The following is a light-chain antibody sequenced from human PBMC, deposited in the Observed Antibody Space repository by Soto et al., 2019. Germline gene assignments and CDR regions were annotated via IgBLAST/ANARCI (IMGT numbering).Light chain of an antibody. V-gene: IGKV1-27*01. CDR1: QDISNS. J-gene: IGKJ4*01. CDR2: AAS. CDR3: QKYNSAPLT. Sequence: DIQMTQSPSSLSASVGDRVTITCRASQDISNSSAWYQQKPGKVPKVLIYAASILQSGVPARFSGSGSGTDFTLTISSLQPEDVATYYCQKYNSAPLTFGGGTKVEI.